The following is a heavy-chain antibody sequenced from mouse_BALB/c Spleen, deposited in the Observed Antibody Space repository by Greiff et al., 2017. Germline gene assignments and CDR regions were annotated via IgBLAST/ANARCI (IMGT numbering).Heavy chain of an antibody. CDR2: INPSSGYT. CDR1: GYTFTSYT. D-gene: IGHD2-1*01. V-gene: IGHV1-4*01. CDR3: ARWGGNYDYYAMDY. Sequence: QVQLQQSGAELARPGASVKMSCKASGYTFTSYTMHWVKQRPGQGLEWIGYINPSSGYTNYNQKFKDKATLTADKSSSTAYMQLSSLTSEDSAVYYCARWGGNYDYYAMDYWGQGTSVTVSS. J-gene: IGHJ4*01.